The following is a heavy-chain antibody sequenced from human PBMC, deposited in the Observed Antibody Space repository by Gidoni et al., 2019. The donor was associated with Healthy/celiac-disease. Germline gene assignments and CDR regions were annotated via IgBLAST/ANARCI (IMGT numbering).Heavy chain of an antibody. CDR3: ARDGGDIVATTPYYYYYYGMDV. V-gene: IGHV4-4*02. Sequence: QVQLQESGPGLVKPSGTLSLTCAVSGGSISSSNWWSWVRQPPGKGLEWIGEIYHSGSTNYNPSLKSRVTISVDKSKNQFSLKLSSVTAADTAVYYCARDGGDIVATTPYYYYYYGMDVWGQGTTVTVSS. J-gene: IGHJ6*02. CDR2: IYHSGST. D-gene: IGHD5-12*01. CDR1: GGSISSSNW.